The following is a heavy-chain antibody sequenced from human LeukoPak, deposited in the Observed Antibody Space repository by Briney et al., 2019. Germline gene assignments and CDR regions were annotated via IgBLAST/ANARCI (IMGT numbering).Heavy chain of an antibody. CDR1: GGSSSVYY. CDR3: ARLFCYSTACYVDS. V-gene: IGHV4-34*01. D-gene: IGHD2-2*01. Sequence: SETLSLTCAVYGGSSSVYYWSWIRQPPGKGLEWIGEINHSGSTKFNPSLKSRVTLSIDTSRNQLSLNLSSVTAADTAVYYCARLFCYSTACYVDSWGQGTLVTVSS. CDR2: INHSGST. J-gene: IGHJ4*02.